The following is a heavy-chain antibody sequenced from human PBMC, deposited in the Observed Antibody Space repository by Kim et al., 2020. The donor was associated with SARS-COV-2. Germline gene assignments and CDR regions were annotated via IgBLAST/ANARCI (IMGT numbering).Heavy chain of an antibody. J-gene: IGHJ1*01. Sequence: GGSLRLSCAASGFTFDDYAMHWVRQAPGKGLEWVSLISWDGGSTYYADSVKGRFTISRDNSKNSLYLQMNSLRAEDTALYYCAKGGYYYGSGINTEYFQHWGQGTLVTVSS. D-gene: IGHD3-10*01. CDR2: ISWDGGST. V-gene: IGHV3-43D*03. CDR3: AKGGYYYGSGINTEYFQH. CDR1: GFTFDDYA.